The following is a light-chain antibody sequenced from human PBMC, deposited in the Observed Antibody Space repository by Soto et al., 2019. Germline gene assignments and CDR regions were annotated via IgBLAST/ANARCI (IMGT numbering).Light chain of an antibody. V-gene: IGLV2-11*01. CDR2: DVT. CDR1: NSDVGAYKF. CDR3: CSYAGSYTWV. J-gene: IGLJ1*01. Sequence: QSALTQPRSVSGSPGQSVTISCTGSNSDVGAYKFVSWLQHNPGEAPKVMIYDVTQRPSGVPDRFSGTKSGNTASLTISGLQAEDEADYYCCSYAGSYTWVFGSGTKVPVL.